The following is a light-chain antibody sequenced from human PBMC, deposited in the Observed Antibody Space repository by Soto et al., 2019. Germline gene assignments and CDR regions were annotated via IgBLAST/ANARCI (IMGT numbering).Light chain of an antibody. J-gene: IGKJ2*03. CDR2: DAS. CDR1: QSLSSGY. Sequence: DIDVKEYPGSLSSAAIERSPLSFRASQSLSSGYLAWYQQKPAQAPRLLIYDASTRATGIPDRFSGSGSGTDFTLTVSRLEPEDLAVYYCQQYDTPPSLGQGTKVDIK. V-gene: IGKV3-20*01. CDR3: QQYDTPPS.